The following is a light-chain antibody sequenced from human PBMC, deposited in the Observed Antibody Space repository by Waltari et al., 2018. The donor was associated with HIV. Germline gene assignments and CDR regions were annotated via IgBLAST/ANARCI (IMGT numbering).Light chain of an antibody. V-gene: IGLV8-61*01. CDR1: SGSVSTSYY. CDR2: ITN. Sequence: QTVVTQEPSFSVSPGGTVTLTCGLSSGSVSTSYYPSWYQQNPGQSPRTLIYITNTRSSGVPGRFSGSILGNKAALTITGAQADDESDYYCVLYMGSGIGVFGGGTKLTVL. J-gene: IGLJ3*02. CDR3: VLYMGSGIGV.